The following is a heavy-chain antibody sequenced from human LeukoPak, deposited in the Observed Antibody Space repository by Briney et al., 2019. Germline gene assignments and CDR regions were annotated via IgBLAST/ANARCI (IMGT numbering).Heavy chain of an antibody. D-gene: IGHD1-1*01. V-gene: IGHV1-18*01. CDR3: ARSTTSGNI. CDR2: ISAYNGNT. J-gene: IGHJ3*02. CDR1: GYTFTSYG. Sequence: ASVKVSCKASGYTFTSYGISWVRQAPGQGLEWMGWISAYNGNTNYAQKLQGRVTMTRDTSTSTVYMELSRLRSDDTAVYYCARSTTSGNIWGQGTMVTVSS.